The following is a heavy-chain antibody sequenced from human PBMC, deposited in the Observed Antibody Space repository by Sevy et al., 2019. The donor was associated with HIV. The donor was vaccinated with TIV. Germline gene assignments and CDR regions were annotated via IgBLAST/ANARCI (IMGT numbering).Heavy chain of an antibody. Sequence: GGSLRLSCAASGFTFSSFAMSWVRHIPGKGLEWVSTFNGRGGSAYYADSVKGRFTLSRDNSNNMVFLQMNRLRDEDTAVYYCARPSPRIAPSSAAFFDYWGQGTLVTVSS. J-gene: IGHJ4*02. D-gene: IGHD1-26*01. CDR2: FNGRGGSA. CDR1: GFTFSSFA. CDR3: ARPSPRIAPSSAAFFDY. V-gene: IGHV3-23*01.